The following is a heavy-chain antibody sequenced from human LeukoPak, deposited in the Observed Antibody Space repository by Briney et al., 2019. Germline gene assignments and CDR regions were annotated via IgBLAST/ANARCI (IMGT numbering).Heavy chain of an antibody. CDR1: GFTFSNYG. CDR2: ISSIGGST. D-gene: IGHD4-11*01. Sequence: GGSLRLSCAASGFTFSNYGMHWVHQAPGKGLEFVSTISSIGGSTSYANSVKGRFTISRDNSKNTLYLQMGSLRAEDTAVYYCAREARLQYRYYYYMDVWGKGTTVTVSS. J-gene: IGHJ6*03. V-gene: IGHV3-64*01. CDR3: AREARLQYRYYYYMDV.